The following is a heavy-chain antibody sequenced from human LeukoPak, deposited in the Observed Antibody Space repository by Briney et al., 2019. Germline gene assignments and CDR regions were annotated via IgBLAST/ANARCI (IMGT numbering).Heavy chain of an antibody. J-gene: IGHJ6*03. CDR1: GDSISSYS. Sequence: SETLSLTCTVSGDSISSYSWSWIRQSADKGLEYIGRIYTSGSTNDNPSFKSRVTMSVDTSKNQFSLKLSSVTAADTAIYYCARAVGRVVPAAMGRRNYYYYMDVWGKGTTVTVSS. D-gene: IGHD2-2*01. V-gene: IGHV4-4*07. CDR3: ARAVGRVVPAAMGRRNYYYYMDV. CDR2: IYTSGST.